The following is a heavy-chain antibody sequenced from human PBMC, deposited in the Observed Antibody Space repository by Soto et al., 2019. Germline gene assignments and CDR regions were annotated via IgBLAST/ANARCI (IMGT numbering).Heavy chain of an antibody. J-gene: IGHJ6*02. CDR1: GFTFSSYG. V-gene: IGHV3-30*03. CDR2: ISDDGSNK. CDR3: ATDLSSSSPYDGMDV. D-gene: IGHD6-6*01. Sequence: QVQLVESGGGVVQPGRSLRLSCAASGFTFSSYGMHWVRQAPGKGLEWVAVISDDGSNKYYADSVKGRFTISRDNSKNTLYLQMNSLRAEDTAVYYCATDLSSSSPYDGMDVLGQGTTVTVSS.